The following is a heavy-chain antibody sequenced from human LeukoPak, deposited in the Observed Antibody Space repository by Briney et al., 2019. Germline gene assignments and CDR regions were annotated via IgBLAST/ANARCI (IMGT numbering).Heavy chain of an antibody. J-gene: IGHJ4*02. V-gene: IGHV3-23*01. D-gene: IGHD3-3*01. CDR1: GFTFSSYA. Sequence: GGSLRLSCAASGFTFSSYAMSWVRQAPGKGLEWVPAISGSGGSTYYADSVKGRFTISRDNSKNTLYLQMNSLRAEDTAVYFCAKPYYDVWSGYYRGGDAFDYWGQGTLLTVSS. CDR2: ISGSGGST. CDR3: AKPYYDVWSGYYRGGDAFDY.